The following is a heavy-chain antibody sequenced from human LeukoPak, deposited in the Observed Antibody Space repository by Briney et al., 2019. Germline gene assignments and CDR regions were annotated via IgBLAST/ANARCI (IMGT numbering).Heavy chain of an antibody. Sequence: GGTLRLSCAASGFTFSDYSMNWVRQAPGKGLEWVSYISSSSSTIYYADSVKGRFTISRDNAKNSLYLQMNSLRAEDTAVYYCASDMRFLQWLLGHDALDIRGQGTMVTVSS. CDR2: ISSSSSTI. CDR1: GFTFSDYS. J-gene: IGHJ3*02. V-gene: IGHV3-48*01. CDR3: ASDMRFLQWLLGHDALDI. D-gene: IGHD3-3*01.